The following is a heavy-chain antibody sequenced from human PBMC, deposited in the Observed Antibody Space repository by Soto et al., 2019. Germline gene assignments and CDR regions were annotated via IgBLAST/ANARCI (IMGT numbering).Heavy chain of an antibody. CDR1: GYTFTSYY. CDR2: INPSGGST. D-gene: IGHD6-6*01. J-gene: IGHJ3*02. Sequence: GASVKVSCQASGYTFTSYYMHWVRQAPGQGLEWMGVINPSGGSTSYAQKFQGRVTMTRDTYTSTVYMELSSLRSEDTAVYSCASAGEEQLVPAFDIWGQGTMVTVSS. CDR3: ASAGEEQLVPAFDI. V-gene: IGHV1-46*01.